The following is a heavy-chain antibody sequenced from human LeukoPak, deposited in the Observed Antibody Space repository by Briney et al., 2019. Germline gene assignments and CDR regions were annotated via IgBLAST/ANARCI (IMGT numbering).Heavy chain of an antibody. V-gene: IGHV3-30*04. CDR1: GFTFSSYA. J-gene: IGHJ6*02. CDR2: ISYDGSNK. CDR3: ASASGYYYYYGMDV. Sequence: GRSLRLSCAASGFTFSSYAMHWVRQAPGKGLEWVAVISYDGSNKYYADSVKGRFTISRDNSKNTLYLQMNSLRAEDTAVYYCASASGYYYYYGMDVWGQGTLVTVSS. D-gene: IGHD3-10*01.